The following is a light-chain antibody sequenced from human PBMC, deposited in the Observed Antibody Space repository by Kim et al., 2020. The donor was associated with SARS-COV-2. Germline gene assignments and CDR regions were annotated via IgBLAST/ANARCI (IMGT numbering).Light chain of an antibody. CDR1: QSLLHSNGYNY. Sequence: ILMTQSPLSLPVTPGEPASISCRSSQSLLHSNGYNYLDWYLQKPGQSPHLLIYLGSNRASGVPDRFSGSGSVTIFTLKISRVEAEDVGVYYCRQALQAPGSFGQGTKLEI. CDR3: RQALQAPGS. CDR2: LGS. J-gene: IGKJ2*03. V-gene: IGKV2-28*01.